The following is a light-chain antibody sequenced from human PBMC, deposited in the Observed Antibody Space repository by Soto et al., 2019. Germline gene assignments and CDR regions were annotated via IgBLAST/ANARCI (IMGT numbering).Light chain of an antibody. J-gene: IGKJ2*01. V-gene: IGKV1-5*03. CDR3: QQYNSYPYT. CDR2: KAS. Sequence: DIQMTQSPSTLSASVGDRVTITCRASQSINNWLAWYQQKPGKAPNLLIYKASSLESGVPSRFSGSGSGTEFTLTISSLQPDDSATYYCQQYNSYPYTFGQGTKLEIK. CDR1: QSINNW.